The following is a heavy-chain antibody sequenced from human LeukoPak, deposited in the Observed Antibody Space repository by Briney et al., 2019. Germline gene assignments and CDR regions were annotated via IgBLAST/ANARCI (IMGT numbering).Heavy chain of an antibody. J-gene: IGHJ3*02. CDR1: GFTFSSYG. CDR3: AKDRIVVVPAASDAFDI. D-gene: IGHD2-2*01. CDR2: IRYDGSNK. V-gene: IGHV3-30*02. Sequence: QPGGSLRLSCAASGFTFSSYGMHWVRQAPGKGLEWVAFIRYDGSNKYYADSVKGRFTISRDNSKNTLYLRTNSLRAEDTAVYYCAKDRIVVVPAASDAFDIWGQGTMVTVSS.